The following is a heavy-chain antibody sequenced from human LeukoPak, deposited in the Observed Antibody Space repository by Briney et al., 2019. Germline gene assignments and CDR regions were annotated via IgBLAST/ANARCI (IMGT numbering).Heavy chain of an antibody. Sequence: GGSLRLSCAASGFTFSDFSMSWIRHAPGKGLEWPPYISSTGSTIYYADSVRGRFTISRDKAKRSVYLQMDSLRVEDTAVYYCVRDLGSDSSGYYHYWGQGTLVIVSS. CDR3: VRDLGSDSSGYYHY. J-gene: IGHJ4*02. D-gene: IGHD3-22*01. CDR2: ISSTGSTI. V-gene: IGHV3-11*01. CDR1: GFTFSDFS.